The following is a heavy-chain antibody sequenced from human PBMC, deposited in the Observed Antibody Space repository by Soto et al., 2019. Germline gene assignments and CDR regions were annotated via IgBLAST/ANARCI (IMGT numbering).Heavy chain of an antibody. CDR3: AKDWQGLVGGGLLEY. D-gene: IGHD6-19*01. V-gene: IGHV3-33*06. Sequence: QVQLVESGGGVVQPGRSLRLSCVASGFTFSSYAMHWVRQAPGKGLEWVAVIWFDGSNEYYADSVKGRFNISRDNSKNTLYLQMNSLRREDTVRYSCAKDWQGLVGGGLLEYWGQGTLVTVSS. J-gene: IGHJ4*02. CDR1: GFTFSSYA. CDR2: IWFDGSNE.